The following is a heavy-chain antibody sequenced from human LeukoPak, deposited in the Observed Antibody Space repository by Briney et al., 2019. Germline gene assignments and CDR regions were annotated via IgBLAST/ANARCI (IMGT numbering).Heavy chain of an antibody. D-gene: IGHD6-13*01. Sequence: ASVKVSCKASGYTFTSYYMHWVRQAPGQGLEWMGIINPSGGSTSYAQKFQGRVTITADKSTSTAYMELSSLRSEDTAVYYCARFSSSWYVGFYGMDVWGQGTTVTVSS. CDR3: ARFSSSWYVGFYGMDV. V-gene: IGHV1-46*01. CDR1: GYTFTSYY. CDR2: INPSGGST. J-gene: IGHJ6*02.